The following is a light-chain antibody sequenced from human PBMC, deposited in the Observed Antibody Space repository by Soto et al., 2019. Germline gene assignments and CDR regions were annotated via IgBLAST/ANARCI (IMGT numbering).Light chain of an antibody. CDR1: QDISHY. Sequence: DIQVTQSPSAMSASLGDRVTITCRASQDISHYLAWFQQKPGKVPKRLIFAVSNLESGVPSRLRGSGSGTELTLTITRLQPEDFATYYCLQHNSYPWTFGQGTKVDIK. CDR3: LQHNSYPWT. V-gene: IGKV1-17*03. J-gene: IGKJ1*01. CDR2: AVS.